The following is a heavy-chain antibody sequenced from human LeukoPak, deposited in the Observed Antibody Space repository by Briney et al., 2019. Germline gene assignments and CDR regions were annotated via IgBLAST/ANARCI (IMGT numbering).Heavy chain of an antibody. CDR1: GGSISSYY. D-gene: IGHD5-18*01. J-gene: IGHJ5*02. CDR3: TRRTAQGWFDP. CDR2: IYYSGST. Sequence: SETLSLTCTASGGSISSYYWSWIRQPPGKGLEWIGYIYYSGSTNYNPSLKSRVTISVDTSKNQFSLKLSSVTAADTAVYYCTRRTAQGWFDPWGQGTLVTVSS. V-gene: IGHV4-59*01.